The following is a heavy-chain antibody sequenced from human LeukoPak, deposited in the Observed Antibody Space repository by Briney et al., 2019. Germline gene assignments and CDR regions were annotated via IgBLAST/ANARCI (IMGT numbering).Heavy chain of an antibody. Sequence: GASVKVSFKTSGYTFTSYGISWVRQAPGHGLEWMGWISTYNGNTNYAQNLQGRVIMTTDTSTSTAYMELRSLRSDDSAVYYCARDTYNSGWCSDYWGQGTLVTVSS. CDR2: ISTYNGNT. V-gene: IGHV1-18*01. CDR3: ARDTYNSGWCSDY. CDR1: GYTFTSYG. J-gene: IGHJ4*02. D-gene: IGHD6-19*01.